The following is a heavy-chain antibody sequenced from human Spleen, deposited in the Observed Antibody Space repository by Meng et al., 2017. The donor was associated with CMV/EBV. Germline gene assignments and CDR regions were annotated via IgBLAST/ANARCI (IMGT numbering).Heavy chain of an antibody. Sequence: GGSLRLSCAASGFSFSRYWMSWVRQEPGKGLEWVANIKEDGSERNHVDSVKGRFTISRDNAKNSLYLQMSSLRAEDTAVFYCTRGPRLGTGKYYYYGMDVWGQGTPVTVSS. V-gene: IGHV3-7*01. J-gene: IGHJ6*02. D-gene: IGHD7-27*01. CDR2: IKEDGSER. CDR1: GFSFSRYW. CDR3: TRGPRLGTGKYYYYGMDV.